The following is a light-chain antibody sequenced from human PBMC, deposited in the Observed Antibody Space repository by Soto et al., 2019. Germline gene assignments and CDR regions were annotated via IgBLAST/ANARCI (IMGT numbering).Light chain of an antibody. CDR1: RSVNNF. V-gene: IGKV3-11*01. Sequence: EMVAPRAPPTLYMSNGARATXSCRATRSVNNFVAWYQQKPGQAPSLLISDASKRATGITDRFSGSGSGTDFTLTINSLDPEDFAVYYFHQRAGCPPSFGRGTK. CDR3: HQRAGCPPS. CDR2: DAS. J-gene: IGKJ4*01.